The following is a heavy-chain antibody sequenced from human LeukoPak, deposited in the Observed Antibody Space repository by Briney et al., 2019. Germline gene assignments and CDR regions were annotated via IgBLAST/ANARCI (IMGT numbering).Heavy chain of an antibody. Sequence: SVKVSCKASGGTFSSYAISWVRQAPGQGLEWMGGIIPIFGTANYAQKFQGRVTITADESTSTAYMELRSLRSEDTAVYYCARSVPATAILPPDYWGQGTLVTVSS. J-gene: IGHJ4*02. D-gene: IGHD2-2*02. CDR3: ARSVPATAILPPDY. V-gene: IGHV1-69*13. CDR2: IIPIFGTA. CDR1: GGTFSSYA.